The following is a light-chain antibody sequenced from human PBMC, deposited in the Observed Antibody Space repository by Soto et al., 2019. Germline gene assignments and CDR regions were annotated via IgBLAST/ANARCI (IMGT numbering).Light chain of an antibody. V-gene: IGKV1-5*03. CDR2: KVS. CDR1: QSIGSW. CDR3: QQYNNDSPWT. Sequence: DIQMTQSPSTLSASVGDRVILTCRASQSIGSWLAWYQQKSGKGPKLLIYKVSSLKSGVPSRFSGSGSGTELTLTISSLQTDDFATYYFQQYNNDSPWTFGQGTKVEVK. J-gene: IGKJ1*01.